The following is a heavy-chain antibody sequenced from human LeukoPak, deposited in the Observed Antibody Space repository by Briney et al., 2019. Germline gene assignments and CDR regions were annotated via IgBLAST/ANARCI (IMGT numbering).Heavy chain of an antibody. CDR2: INTNTGNP. J-gene: IGHJ4*02. V-gene: IGHV7-4-1*01. CDR3: ARAFQSLGGLSLPDY. D-gene: IGHD3-16*02. Sequence: ASVKVSCKASGYTFTSNALGWVRQAPGQGLEWMGWINTNTGNPTYAQGFTGRFVFSLDTSVSTTYLQISLKAEDTAVYFCARAFQSLGGLSLPDYWGQGTPLTVSS. CDR1: GYTFTSNA.